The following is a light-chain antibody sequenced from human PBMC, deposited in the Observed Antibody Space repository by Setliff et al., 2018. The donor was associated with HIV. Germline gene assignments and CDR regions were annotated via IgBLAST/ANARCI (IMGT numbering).Light chain of an antibody. CDR1: QSVSSSS. J-gene: IGKJ2*01. Sequence: EIVLTQSPGTLSLSPGERATLSCRASQSVSSSSLAWYQQKPGQAPRLLIYGVSSRATGIPDRFSGSGSGTDFTLTISRLESEDFAVYYCQQYGTSPRTFGQGTKVDNK. V-gene: IGKV3-20*01. CDR3: QQYGTSPRT. CDR2: GVS.